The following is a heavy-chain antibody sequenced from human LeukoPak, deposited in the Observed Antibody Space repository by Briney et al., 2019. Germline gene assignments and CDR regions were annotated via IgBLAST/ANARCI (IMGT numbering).Heavy chain of an antibody. Sequence: ASVKVTCKASGYTFTSYYMHWVRQAPAQGLEWMGIINPSGGSTSYAQKFQGRVTMTRDMSTSTVYMELSSLRSEDTAVYYCARDRGYSYGSSLIDYWGQGTLVTVSS. CDR1: GYTFTSYY. J-gene: IGHJ4*02. V-gene: IGHV1-46*01. CDR2: INPSGGST. D-gene: IGHD5-18*01. CDR3: ARDRGYSYGSSLIDY.